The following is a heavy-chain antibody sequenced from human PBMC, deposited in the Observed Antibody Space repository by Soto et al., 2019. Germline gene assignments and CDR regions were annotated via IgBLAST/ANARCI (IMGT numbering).Heavy chain of an antibody. CDR1: GFTFSRYW. V-gene: IGHV3-74*01. J-gene: IGHJ4*02. D-gene: IGHD5-18*01. CDR3: GRGGSDSPMAPGY. Sequence: PGGSLRLSCAASGFTFSRYWMHWVRQAPGKGLVWVSRINQDGSDTDYADSVKGRFTISRDNAKNTLYLQMNSLRAEDTAVFYCGRGGSDSPMAPGYWGQGTLVTVSS. CDR2: INQDGSDT.